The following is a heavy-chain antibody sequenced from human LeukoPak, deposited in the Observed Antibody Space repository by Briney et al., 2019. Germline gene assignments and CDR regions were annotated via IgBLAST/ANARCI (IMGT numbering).Heavy chain of an antibody. Sequence: SVKVSCKASGFTFTSSAMQWVRQARGQRLEWIGWIVVGSGKTNYAQKIQERVTITGDMSTNTAYMELSSLSSEDTTVYYCAASPYCTSNSCYRSLDYWGQGTLVTVSS. J-gene: IGHJ4*02. D-gene: IGHD2-2*01. CDR1: GFTFTSSA. CDR3: AASPYCTSNSCYRSLDY. CDR2: IVVGSGKT. V-gene: IGHV1-58*02.